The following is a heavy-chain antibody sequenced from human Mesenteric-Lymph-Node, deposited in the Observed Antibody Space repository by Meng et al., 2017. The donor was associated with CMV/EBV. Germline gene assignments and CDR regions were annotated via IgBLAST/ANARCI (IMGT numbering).Heavy chain of an antibody. CDR3: ARGPLPRYYYYGMDV. CDR1: GFTVSSNE. J-gene: IGHJ6*02. V-gene: IGHV3-38-3*01. CDR2: FSGGSS. Sequence: GGSLRLSCAASGFTVSSNEMRWVRQAPGKGLEWVSSFSGGSSYYADSVKGRFTISRDNAKNSLYLQMNSLRAEDTAVYYCARGPLPRYYYYGMDVWGQGTTVTVSS.